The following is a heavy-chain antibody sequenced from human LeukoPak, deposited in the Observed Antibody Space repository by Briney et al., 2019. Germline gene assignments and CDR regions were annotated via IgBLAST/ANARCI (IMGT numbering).Heavy chain of an antibody. Sequence: GGSLRLSCAASGFTVSSNYMSWVRQAPGKGLEWVSVIYSGGSTYYADSVKGRFTISRDNSKNTLYLQMNSLRAEDTAVYYCARDRDGGTTDYWGQGTLVTVSS. V-gene: IGHV3-53*01. CDR3: ARDRDGGTTDY. CDR1: GFTVSSNY. CDR2: IYSGGST. D-gene: IGHD1-1*01. J-gene: IGHJ4*02.